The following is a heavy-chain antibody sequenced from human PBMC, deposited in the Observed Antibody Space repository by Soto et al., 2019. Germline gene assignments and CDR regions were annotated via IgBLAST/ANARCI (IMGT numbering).Heavy chain of an antibody. CDR3: ARDGSGSYLPYYYYGMDV. D-gene: IGHD3-10*01. Sequence: GASVKVSCKASGYTFTGYYMHWVRQAPGQGLGWMGWINPNSGGTNYAQKFQGWVTMTRDTSISTAYMELSRLRSDDTAVYYCARDGSGSYLPYYYYGMDVWGQGTTVTVSS. CDR2: INPNSGGT. J-gene: IGHJ6*02. V-gene: IGHV1-2*04. CDR1: GYTFTGYY.